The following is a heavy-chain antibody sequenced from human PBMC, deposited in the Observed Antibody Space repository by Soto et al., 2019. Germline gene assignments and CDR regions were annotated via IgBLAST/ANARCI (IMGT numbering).Heavy chain of an antibody. CDR1: GFTFSSYG. Sequence: HPGGSLRLSCAASGFTFSSYGMHWVRQAPGKGLEWVAVIWYDGSNKYYADSVKGRFTISRDNSKNTLYLQMNSLRAEDTAVYYCAREGDNSGYDQTYYFDYWGPGTLVTVSS. D-gene: IGHD5-12*01. CDR2: IWYDGSNK. J-gene: IGHJ4*02. CDR3: AREGDNSGYDQTYYFDY. V-gene: IGHV3-33*01.